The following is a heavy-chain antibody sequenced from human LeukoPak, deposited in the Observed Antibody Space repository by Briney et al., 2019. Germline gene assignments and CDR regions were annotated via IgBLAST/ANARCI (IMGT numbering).Heavy chain of an antibody. CDR1: GFSFSGYA. V-gene: IGHV3-23*01. CDR2: LSVSGGTT. J-gene: IGHJ4*02. D-gene: IGHD1-26*01. CDR3: ARMNGGSLSSYHFDY. Sequence: GGSLRLSCAASGFSFSGYAMNWVRQAPGKGLEWVSSLSVSGGTTYYTDSVKGRFTVSRDNSRDTLYLQMHSLRVGDTAVYYCARMNGGSLSSYHFDYWGQGTLVTVPS.